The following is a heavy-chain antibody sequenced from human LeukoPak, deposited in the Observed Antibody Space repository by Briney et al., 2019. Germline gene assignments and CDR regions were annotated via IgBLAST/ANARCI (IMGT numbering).Heavy chain of an antibody. Sequence: GRSLRLSCAASGFTFSSYGMHWVRQAPGKGLEWVAVIWYDGSNKYCADSVKGRFTISRDNSKNTLYLQMNSLRAEDTAVYYCARDPGSPYYYYGMDVWGQGTTVTVSS. V-gene: IGHV3-33*01. CDR2: IWYDGSNK. D-gene: IGHD2-15*01. CDR1: GFTFSSYG. CDR3: ARDPGSPYYYYGMDV. J-gene: IGHJ6*02.